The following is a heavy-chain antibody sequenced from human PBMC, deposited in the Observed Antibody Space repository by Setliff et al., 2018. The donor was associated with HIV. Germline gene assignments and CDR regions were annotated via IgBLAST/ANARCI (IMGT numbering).Heavy chain of an antibody. Sequence: GESLKISCKGSGYRFTSNWIGWVRQMPGKGLEWMGIIHPVDSDTRYSPSFQGQVTISADKSISTAYLQWSTLEASDTAIYYCARHRHTAAGTLDAFDFWGQGTVVTVSS. CDR2: IHPVDSDT. CDR3: ARHRHTAAGTLDAFDF. V-gene: IGHV5-51*01. D-gene: IGHD6-13*01. CDR1: GYRFTSNW. J-gene: IGHJ3*01.